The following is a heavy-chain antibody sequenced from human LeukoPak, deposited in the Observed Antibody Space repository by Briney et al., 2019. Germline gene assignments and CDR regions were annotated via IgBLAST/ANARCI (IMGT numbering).Heavy chain of an antibody. CDR1: GFTFSSYG. D-gene: IGHD2-8*02. CDR3: AKSWYYFDY. CDR2: MAYDGSDK. V-gene: IGHV3-30*18. J-gene: IGHJ4*02. Sequence: GGSLRLSCAASGFTFSSYGMHWVRQAPGKGLEWVAFMAYDGSDKYYADSVKGRFTISRDNYKNTLYLQMNSLRAEDTAVYYCAKSWYYFDYWGQGTLVTVSS.